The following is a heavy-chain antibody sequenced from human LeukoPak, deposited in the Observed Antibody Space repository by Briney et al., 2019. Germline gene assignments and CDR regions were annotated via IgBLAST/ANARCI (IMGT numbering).Heavy chain of an antibody. D-gene: IGHD2-8*02. J-gene: IGHJ4*02. Sequence: PGASVKLSCKASGGTFSSYAISWVRQAPGQGLEWMGRIIPILGIANYAQKFQGRVTITADKSRSTAYMELSRLRSEDTAVYYCARAHYWRTGDYYFDYRGQGTLVTVSS. V-gene: IGHV1-69*04. CDR1: GGTFSSYA. CDR3: ARAHYWRTGDYYFDY. CDR2: IIPILGIA.